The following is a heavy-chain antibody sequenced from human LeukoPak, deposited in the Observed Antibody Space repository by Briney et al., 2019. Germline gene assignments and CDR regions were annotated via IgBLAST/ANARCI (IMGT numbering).Heavy chain of an antibody. CDR2: ISFNSGSI. J-gene: IGHJ4*02. CDR1: GFSFDDYA. V-gene: IGHV3-9*01. Sequence: GRSLRLSCAASGFSFDDYAMNWVRQAPGKGLEWVSGISFNSGSIGYADSVKGRFTISRDNAKNSLYLQMNSLRVEDTALYYCAKDRRGSSSTSDNWGQGTLVTVSS. CDR3: AKDRRGSSSTSDN. D-gene: IGHD6-6*01.